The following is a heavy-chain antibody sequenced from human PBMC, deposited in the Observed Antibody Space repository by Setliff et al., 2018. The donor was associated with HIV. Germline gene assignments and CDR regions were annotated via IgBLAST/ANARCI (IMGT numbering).Heavy chain of an antibody. D-gene: IGHD5-18*01. CDR2: INSDGSST. CDR3: AKMHTAMDPDTFDI. V-gene: IGHV3-74*01. J-gene: IGHJ3*02. Sequence: AGGSLRLSCAASGFTFSTYWMHWVRQAPGKGLVWVSRINSDGSSTTYADSVKGRFTISRDNSKNTLYLQMNSLRVEDTAIYYCAKMHTAMDPDTFDIWGQGTMVTVSS. CDR1: GFTFSTYW.